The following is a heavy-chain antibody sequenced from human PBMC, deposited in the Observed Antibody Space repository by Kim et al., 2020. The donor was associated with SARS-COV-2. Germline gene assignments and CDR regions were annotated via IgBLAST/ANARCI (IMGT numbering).Heavy chain of an antibody. D-gene: IGHD1-26*01. CDR2: IKSKTDGGTT. CDR1: GFTFSNAW. V-gene: IGHV3-15*01. CDR3: TTAGYDVGGYYVDY. J-gene: IGHJ4*02. Sequence: GGSLRLSCAASGFTFSNAWMSWVRQAPGKGLEWVGRIKSKTDGGTTDYAAPVKGRFTISRDDSKNTLYLQMNSLKTEDTAVYYCTTAGYDVGGYYVDYWGQGTLVTVSS.